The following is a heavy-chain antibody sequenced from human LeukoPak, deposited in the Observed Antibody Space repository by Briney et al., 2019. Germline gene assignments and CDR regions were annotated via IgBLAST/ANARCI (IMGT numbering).Heavy chain of an antibody. V-gene: IGHV4-59*01. J-gene: IGHJ4*02. CDR2: IYYSGST. CDR1: GGSISSYY. Sequence: SETLSLTCTVSGGSISSYYWSWIRQPPGKGLEWIGYIYYSGSTNYNPSLKSRVTISVDTSKNQFSLKLSSVTAADTAVYYCARERRVVLFGVVLYYFDYWGQGTLATVSS. D-gene: IGHD3-3*01. CDR3: ARERRVVLFGVVLYYFDY.